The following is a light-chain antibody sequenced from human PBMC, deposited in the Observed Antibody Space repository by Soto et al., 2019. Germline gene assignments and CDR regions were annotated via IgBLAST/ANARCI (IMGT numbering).Light chain of an antibody. J-gene: IGKJ5*01. Sequence: IQLTQSPSLLAASLGDRVTITCGASQDISNSLAWYQQKPGKAPKPLIYDASTLQSGVPSRFRGSGSGTEFTFTINSLQPEDFETYYCHQLNNYPITFGQGTRLEIK. CDR1: QDISNS. V-gene: IGKV1-9*01. CDR2: DAS. CDR3: HQLNNYPIT.